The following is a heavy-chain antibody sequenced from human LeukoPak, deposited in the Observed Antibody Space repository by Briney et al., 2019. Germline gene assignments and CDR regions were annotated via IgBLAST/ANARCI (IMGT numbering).Heavy chain of an antibody. J-gene: IGHJ4*02. CDR1: GYSISSGYY. CDR3: AGPGRDGYN. V-gene: IGHV4-38-2*02. D-gene: IGHD5-24*01. CDR2: IYHSGST. Sequence: SETLSLTCTVSGYSISSGYYWGWIRQPPGKGLEWIGSIYHSGSTYYNPSLKSRVTISVDTSKNQFSLKLSSVTAADTAVYYCAGPGRDGYNWGQGTLVTVSS.